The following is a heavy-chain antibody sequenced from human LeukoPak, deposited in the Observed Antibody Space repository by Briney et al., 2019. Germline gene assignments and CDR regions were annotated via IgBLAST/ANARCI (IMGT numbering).Heavy chain of an antibody. J-gene: IGHJ4*02. CDR2: IYSGGST. V-gene: IGHV3-66*02. Sequence: PGGSLRLSCAASGFTFSSYAMSWVRQAPGKGLEGVSVIYSGGSTYYADSVKGRFTISRDNSKNTLYLQMNSLRIEDTAVYYCTKDRSYGRSYFDYWGQGTLVTVAS. D-gene: IGHD5-18*01. CDR3: TKDRSYGRSYFDY. CDR1: GFTFSSYA.